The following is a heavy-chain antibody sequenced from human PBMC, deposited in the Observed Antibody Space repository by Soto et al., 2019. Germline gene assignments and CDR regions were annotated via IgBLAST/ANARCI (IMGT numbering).Heavy chain of an antibody. CDR3: ARKLGYCSGGSCYNDAFDI. CDR2: IIPILGIA. CDR1: GGTFSSYT. J-gene: IGHJ3*02. V-gene: IGHV1-69*02. Sequence: QVQLVQSGAEVKKPGSSVTVSCKASGGTFSSYTISWVRQAPGQGLEWMGRIIPILGIANYAQKFQGRVTITADKSTSPAYMELSSLRSEDTAVYYCARKLGYCSGGSCYNDAFDIWGQGKMVTVSS. D-gene: IGHD2-15*01.